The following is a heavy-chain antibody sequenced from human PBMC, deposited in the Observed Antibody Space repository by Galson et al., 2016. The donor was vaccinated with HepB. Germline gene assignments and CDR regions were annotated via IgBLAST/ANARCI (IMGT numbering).Heavy chain of an antibody. CDR3: ARGLGGYFDY. J-gene: IGHJ4*02. V-gene: IGHV4-59*01. Sequence: SETLSLTCIVSGGSISNYYWSWIRQPPGKGLEWIGYIYYSGSTKYNPSLKSRVTISVDRSKNQFSLKLSSVTAADTAVYYCARGLGGYFDYWGQGTLVTVSS. CDR1: GGSISNYY. CDR2: IYYSGST.